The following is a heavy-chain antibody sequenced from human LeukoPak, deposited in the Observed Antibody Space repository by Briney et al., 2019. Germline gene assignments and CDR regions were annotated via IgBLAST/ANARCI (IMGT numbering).Heavy chain of an antibody. CDR2: IYYSGST. CDR3: AKTYYYDPFDF. J-gene: IGHJ4*02. V-gene: IGHV4-39*01. Sequence: SQTLSLTCTVSGGSISNSGYYWGWIRQPPGKGLEWIGNIYYSGSTYYNPSLKSRVTISVDTSKNQFSLKLSSVTAADTAVYYCAKTYYYDPFDFWGQGTLVTVSS. D-gene: IGHD3-22*01. CDR1: GGSISNSGYY.